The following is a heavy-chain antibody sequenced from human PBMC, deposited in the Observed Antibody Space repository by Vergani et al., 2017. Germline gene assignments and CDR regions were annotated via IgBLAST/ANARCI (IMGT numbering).Heavy chain of an antibody. CDR2: IDWDDDK. CDR3: ARMGYYDSSGYSGLYFDY. J-gene: IGHJ4*02. D-gene: IGHD3-22*01. Sequence: QVTLKESGPALVKPTQTLTLTCTFSGFSLSTSGMRVSCIRQPPGKALEWLARIDWDDDKFYSTSLKTRLTISKDTSKNQVVLTMTNMDPVDTATYYCARMGYYDSSGYSGLYFDYWGQGTLVTVSS. CDR1: GFSLSTSGMR. V-gene: IGHV2-70*04.